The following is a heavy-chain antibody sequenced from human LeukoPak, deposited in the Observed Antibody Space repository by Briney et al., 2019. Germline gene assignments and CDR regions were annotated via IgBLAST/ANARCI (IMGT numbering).Heavy chain of an antibody. CDR3: ARDDYGDYSTFDY. CDR1: GFTFSTYS. Sequence: GSLRLSCVASGFTFSTYSMNWVRQAPGKGLEWVSSISSSSSYIYYADSVKGRFTISRDNTKNSLSLQMSSLRAEDTAVYYCARDDYGDYSTFDYWGQGTLVTVSS. J-gene: IGHJ4*02. V-gene: IGHV3-21*01. CDR2: ISSSSSYI. D-gene: IGHD4-17*01.